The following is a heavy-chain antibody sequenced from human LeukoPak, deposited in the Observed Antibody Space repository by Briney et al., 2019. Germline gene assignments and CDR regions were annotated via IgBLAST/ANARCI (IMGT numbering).Heavy chain of an antibody. D-gene: IGHD1-1*01. CDR2: IDGSGTTI. Sequence: PGGSLRLSCAASGFTFSDHPMTWVRQAPGKGLQWVSYIDGSGTTIYYAESVKGRFTISRDNAKNSLYLQMNSLRAEDTAVYYCASRSYNWNDRGVDYWGQGTLVTVSS. V-gene: IGHV3-11*04. CDR1: GFTFSDHP. CDR3: ASRSYNWNDRGVDY. J-gene: IGHJ4*02.